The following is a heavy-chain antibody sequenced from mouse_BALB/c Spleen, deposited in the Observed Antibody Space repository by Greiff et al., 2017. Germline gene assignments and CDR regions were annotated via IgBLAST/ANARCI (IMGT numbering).Heavy chain of an antibody. V-gene: IGHV2-9*02. D-gene: IGHD2-14*01. CDR3: ASPYRCDSWFDY. J-gene: IGHJ3*01. CDR1: GFTLTSYG. Sequence: VKLVESGPGLVAPGESLTISCTASGFTLTSYGVHWVRQTPGKGLEWLGVICAGGSTNYYSANMSRLSISKDNSTSQVFFKMISLLTDDTAVYYCASPYRCDSWFDYWGQGTMVTVSA. CDR2: ICAGGST.